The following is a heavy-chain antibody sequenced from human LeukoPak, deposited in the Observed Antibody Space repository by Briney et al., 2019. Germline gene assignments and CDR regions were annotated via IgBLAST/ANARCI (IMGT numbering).Heavy chain of an antibody. CDR3: VWLGELARFDP. Sequence: GGSLRLSCAASGFTFSNYWMHWVRQAPGKGLEWASRIKSDGSITSYADAVKGRFTISRDNAKSTLYLQMNSLRAEDTAVYCCVWLGELARFDPWGQGTLVTVSS. CDR1: GFTFSNYW. J-gene: IGHJ5*02. CDR2: IKSDGSIT. V-gene: IGHV3-74*01. D-gene: IGHD3-10*01.